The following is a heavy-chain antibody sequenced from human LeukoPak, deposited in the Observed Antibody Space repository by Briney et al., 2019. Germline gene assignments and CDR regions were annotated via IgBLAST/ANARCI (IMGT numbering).Heavy chain of an antibody. J-gene: IGHJ4*02. D-gene: IGHD5-18*01. CDR1: GDSISSSGYF. V-gene: IGHV4-39*01. CDR3: ARHLGLLNIDY. CDR2: IYYSGST. Sequence: SETLSLTCTVSGDSISSSGYFWGWIRQPPGKGLEWIGSIYYSGSTYYKPSLKSRVTISVDTSKNQFSLKLSSVTAADTAVYYCARHLGLLNIDYWGQGALVTVSS.